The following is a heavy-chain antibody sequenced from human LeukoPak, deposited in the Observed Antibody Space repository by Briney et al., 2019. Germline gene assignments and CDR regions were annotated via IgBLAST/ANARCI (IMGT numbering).Heavy chain of an antibody. CDR3: ARGLWFGEFHDAFDI. V-gene: IGHV4-59*01. D-gene: IGHD3-10*01. CDR1: GGSISSYY. CDR2: IYYSGST. Sequence: SETLSLTCTVSGGSISSYYWSWIRQPPGKGPEWIGYIYYSGSTNYNPSLKSRVTISVDTSKNQFSLKLSSVTAADTAVYYCARGLWFGEFHDAFDIWGQGTMVTVSS. J-gene: IGHJ3*02.